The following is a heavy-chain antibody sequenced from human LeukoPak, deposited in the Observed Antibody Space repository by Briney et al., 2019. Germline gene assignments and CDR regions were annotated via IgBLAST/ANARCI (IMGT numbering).Heavy chain of an antibody. D-gene: IGHD3-10*02. Sequence: GGSLRLSCAVSGFTLSSDNMNWVRQAPGKGLEWVSYIRNSGNTIYYADSVKGRFTISRDNAKNSLYLQMNSLRAEDTAVYYCAELGITMIGGVWGKGTTVTISS. CDR3: AELGITMIGGV. CDR2: IRNSGNTI. V-gene: IGHV3-48*03. J-gene: IGHJ6*04. CDR1: GFTLSSDN.